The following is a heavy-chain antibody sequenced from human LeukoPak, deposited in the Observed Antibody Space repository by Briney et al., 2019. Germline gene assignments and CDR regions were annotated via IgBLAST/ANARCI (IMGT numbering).Heavy chain of an antibody. V-gene: IGHV4-39*07. CDR2: IYYSGST. CDR1: GGSISSSSYY. CDR3: AREKVHYYGSGSTPENYYYYYMDV. Sequence: SETLSLTCTVSGGSISSSSYYWGWIRQPPGKGLEWIANIYYSGSTYYNPSLKSRVTISVDTSKNQLSLKLSSVTAADTAVYYCAREKVHYYGSGSTPENYYYYYMDVWGKGTTVTVSS. J-gene: IGHJ6*03. D-gene: IGHD3-10*01.